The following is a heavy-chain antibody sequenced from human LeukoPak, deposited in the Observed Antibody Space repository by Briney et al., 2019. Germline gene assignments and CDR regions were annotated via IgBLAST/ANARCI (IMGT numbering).Heavy chain of an antibody. CDR1: GGTFSSYA. Sequence: ASVKVSCKASGGTFSSYAISWVRQAPGQGLEWMGGIIPIFGTANYAQKFQGRVTITTDESTSTAYMELSSLRSEDTAVYYCARASTEYAVTDGFDTWGPGTLVTVSS. V-gene: IGHV1-69*05. D-gene: IGHD4-17*01. CDR2: IIPIFGTA. CDR3: ARASTEYAVTDGFDT. J-gene: IGHJ5*02.